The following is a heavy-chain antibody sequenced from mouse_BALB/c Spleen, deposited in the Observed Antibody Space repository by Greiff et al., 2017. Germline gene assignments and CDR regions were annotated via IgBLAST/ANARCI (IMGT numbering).Heavy chain of an antibody. CDR1: GYTFTNYW. D-gene: IGHD1-1*01. CDR3: ARDWAHYYGSSYAMDY. V-gene: IGHV1-63*02. J-gene: IGHJ4*01. CDR2: IYPGGGYT. Sequence: VQLQQSGAELVRPGTSVKISCKASGYTFTNYWLGWVKQRPGHGLEWIGDIYPGGGYTNYNEKFKGKATLTADTSSSTAYMQLSSLTSEDSAVYFCARDWAHYYGSSYAMDYWGQGTSVTVSS.